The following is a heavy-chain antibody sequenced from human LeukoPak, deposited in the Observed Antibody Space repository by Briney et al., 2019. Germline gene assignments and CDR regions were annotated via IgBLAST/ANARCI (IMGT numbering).Heavy chain of an antibody. CDR2: ISSSSSYI. D-gene: IGHD5-18*01. V-gene: IGHV3-21*01. Sequence: GGSLRLSCAASGFTFSTYSMNWVRQAPGKGLEWVSSISSSSSYIYYANSVKGRFTISRDDARKSLFLQMNSLRAEDTAVYYCASETTRGYSYGSPTDGFDLWGQGTMVTVSS. CDR3: ASETTRGYSYGSPTDGFDL. J-gene: IGHJ3*01. CDR1: GFTFSTYS.